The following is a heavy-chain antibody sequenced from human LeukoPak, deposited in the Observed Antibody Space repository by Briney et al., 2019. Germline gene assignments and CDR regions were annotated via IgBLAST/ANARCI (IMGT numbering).Heavy chain of an antibody. V-gene: IGHV4-34*01. CDR3: ARWRKRVGAYYYGSGSYYNSHYFDY. CDR2: INHSGST. Sequence: KTSETLFLTCAVYGGSFSGYYWSWIRQPPGKGLEWIGEINHSGSTNYNPSLKSRVTISVDTSKNQFSLKLSSVTAADTAVYYCARWRKRVGAYYYGSGSYYNSHYFDYWGQGTLVTVSS. CDR1: GGSFSGYY. D-gene: IGHD3-10*01. J-gene: IGHJ4*02.